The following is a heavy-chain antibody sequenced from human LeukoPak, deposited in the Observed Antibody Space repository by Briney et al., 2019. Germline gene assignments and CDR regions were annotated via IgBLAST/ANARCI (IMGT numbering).Heavy chain of an antibody. CDR3: ARVADYYYYGMDV. J-gene: IGHJ6*02. CDR2: MNPNSGNT. CDR1: GYTFTGYY. D-gene: IGHD6-19*01. Sequence: ASVKVSCKASGYTFTGYYMHWVRQAPGQGLEWMGWMNPNSGNTGYAQKFQGRVTMTRNTSISTAYMELSSLRSEDTAVYYCARVADYYYYGMDVWGQGTTVTVSS. V-gene: IGHV1-8*02.